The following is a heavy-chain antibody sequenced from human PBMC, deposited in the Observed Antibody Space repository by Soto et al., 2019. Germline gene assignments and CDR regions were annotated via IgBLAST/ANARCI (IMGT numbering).Heavy chain of an antibody. V-gene: IGHV4-30-4*01. CDR3: ARGQMTYYDILTGAPAFDY. CDR1: GGSISSGDYY. CDR2: IYYSGST. Sequence: QVQLQESGPGLVKPSQTLSLTCTVSGGSISSGDYYWSWIRQPPGKGLEWIGYIYYSGSTYYNPSLKRRVTISVDTSKNQFSLKLSSVTAADTAVYYCARGQMTYYDILTGAPAFDYWGQGTLVTVSS. J-gene: IGHJ4*02. D-gene: IGHD3-9*01.